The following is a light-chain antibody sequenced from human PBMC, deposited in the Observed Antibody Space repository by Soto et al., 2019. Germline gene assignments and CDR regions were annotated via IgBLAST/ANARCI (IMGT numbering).Light chain of an antibody. J-gene: IGKJ4*01. CDR2: DAS. CDR1: QSINRH. V-gene: IGKV3D-15*01. Sequence: EIVLTQSPATLSLSPGERATLSCRASQSINRHLAWYRQKPGQAPRLLIYDASNRATGIPARFSGSGSGTEFTLTISSLQSEDFAVYYCQQYNNWPLTFGGGTTVEIK. CDR3: QQYNNWPLT.